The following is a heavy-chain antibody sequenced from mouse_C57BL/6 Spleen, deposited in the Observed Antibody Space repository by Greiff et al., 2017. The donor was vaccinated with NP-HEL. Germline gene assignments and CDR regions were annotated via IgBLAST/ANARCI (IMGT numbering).Heavy chain of an antibody. J-gene: IGHJ1*03. Sequence: QVQLQQPGAELVKPGASVKLSCKASGYTFTSYWMQWVKQRPGQGLEWIGEIDPSDSYTNYNQKFKGKATLTVDTSSSTAYMQLSSLTSEDSAVYYCARWEDSNYWYFDVWGTGTTVTVSS. CDR3: ARWEDSNYWYFDV. V-gene: IGHV1-50*01. CDR1: GYTFTSYW. CDR2: IDPSDSYT. D-gene: IGHD2-5*01.